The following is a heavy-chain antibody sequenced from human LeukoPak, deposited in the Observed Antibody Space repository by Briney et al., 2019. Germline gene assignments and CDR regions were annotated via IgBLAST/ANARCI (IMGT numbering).Heavy chain of an antibody. CDR3: ARGGVADQAYDY. J-gene: IGHJ4*02. D-gene: IGHD6-19*01. CDR2: ISYDGSNK. V-gene: IGHV3-30-3*01. CDR1: GFTFSSYA. Sequence: GGSLSLSCAASGFTFSSYAMLWVRQAPGKGLEWVAVISYDGSNKYYADSVKGRFTISRDNSKNTLYLQMNSLSDEDTAVYYCARGGVADQAYDYWGQGTLVTVSS.